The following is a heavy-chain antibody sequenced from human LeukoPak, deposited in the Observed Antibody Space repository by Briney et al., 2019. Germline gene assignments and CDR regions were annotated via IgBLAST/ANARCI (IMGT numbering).Heavy chain of an antibody. CDR3: AKDRGGWALLSDY. J-gene: IGHJ4*02. CDR1: GFTFSSYG. Sequence: GGSLRLSCAASGFTFSSYGMHWVRQAPGKGLEWVAVISYDGSNKYYADSVKGRFTISRDNSKNTLYLQMNSLRAEDTAVYYCAKDRGGWALLSDYWGQGTLVIVSS. V-gene: IGHV3-30*18. CDR2: ISYDGSNK. D-gene: IGHD1-26*01.